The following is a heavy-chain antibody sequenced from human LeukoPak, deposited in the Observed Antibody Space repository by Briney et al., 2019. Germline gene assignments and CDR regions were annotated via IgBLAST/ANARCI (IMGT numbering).Heavy chain of an antibody. Sequence: GGSLRLSCAASGFTFSSYSMNWVRQAPGKGMEWVSYISSSTNTIYYADSVKGRFTISRDNAKNSLFLQMNSLRDEDTAVYYCARGGYGANDDAFDIWGQGTMVTVSS. CDR3: ARGGYGANDDAFDI. D-gene: IGHD4-23*01. CDR2: ISSSTNTI. J-gene: IGHJ3*02. V-gene: IGHV3-48*02. CDR1: GFTFSSYS.